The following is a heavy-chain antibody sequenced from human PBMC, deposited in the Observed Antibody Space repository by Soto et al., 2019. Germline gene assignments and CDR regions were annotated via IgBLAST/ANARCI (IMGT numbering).Heavy chain of an antibody. V-gene: IGHV4-61*01. D-gene: IGHD6-13*01. CDR3: ARDQWLAIAAAGTSEFYYYYGMDV. Sequence: PSDTLSLICTVSGGTVSSGSDSWTWIRQPPGKGLEWIGYIYYSGSTNYNPSLKSRVTISVDTSKNQFSLKLSSVTAADTAVYYCARDQWLAIAAAGTSEFYYYYGMDVWGQGTTVTVSS. CDR2: IYYSGST. J-gene: IGHJ6*02. CDR1: GGTVSSGSDS.